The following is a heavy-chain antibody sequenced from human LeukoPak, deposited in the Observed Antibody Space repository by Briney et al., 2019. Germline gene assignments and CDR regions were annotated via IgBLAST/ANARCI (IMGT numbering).Heavy chain of an antibody. CDR2: IYYSGST. Sequence: SETLSLTCTVSGGSISSYYWSWIRQPPGKGLEWIGYIYYSGSTNYNPSLKRRVTISVDTSKNQFSLKLSSVTAADTAVYYCARAVGMASFWSFDYWGQGTLVTVSP. V-gene: IGHV4-59*01. D-gene: IGHD5-24*01. CDR1: GGSISSYY. CDR3: ARAVGMASFWSFDY. J-gene: IGHJ4*02.